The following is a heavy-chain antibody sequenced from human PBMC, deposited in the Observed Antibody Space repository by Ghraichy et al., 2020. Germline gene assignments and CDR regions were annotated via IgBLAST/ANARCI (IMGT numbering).Heavy chain of an antibody. J-gene: IGHJ6*02. CDR1: GFTCSSYS. CDR2: ISGGTGTI. D-gene: IGHD5/OR15-5a*01. V-gene: IGHV3-48*02. Sequence: GGSLRLSCAVSGFTCSSYSMNWVRQAPGKGLEWVSYISGGTGTIYYAGCVKGRFTISRDSAKNSLYLQMNSLRDEDTAVYYCARDGSLRGGFTAAGLDVWGQGTTVTVSS. CDR3: ARDGSLRGGFTAAGLDV.